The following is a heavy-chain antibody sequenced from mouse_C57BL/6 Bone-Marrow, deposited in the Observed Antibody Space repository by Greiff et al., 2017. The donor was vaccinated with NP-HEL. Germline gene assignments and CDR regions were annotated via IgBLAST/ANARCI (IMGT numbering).Heavy chain of an antibody. V-gene: IGHV1-80*01. J-gene: IGHJ2*01. D-gene: IGHD2-4*01. CDR1: GYAFSSYW. CDR2: IYPGDGDT. CDR3: AREGLRRGYYFDY. Sequence: VKLMESGAELVKPGASVKISCKASGYAFSSYWMNWVKQRPGKGLEWIGQIYPGDGDTNYNGKFKGKATLTADKSSSTAYMQLSSLTSEDSAVYFCAREGLRRGYYFDYWGQGTTLTVSS.